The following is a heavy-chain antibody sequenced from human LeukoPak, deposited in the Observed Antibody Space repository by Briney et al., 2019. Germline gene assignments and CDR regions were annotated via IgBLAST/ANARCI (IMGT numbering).Heavy chain of an antibody. CDR2: VSGRDTST. V-gene: IGHV3-23*01. CDR1: GFTFSNYA. D-gene: IGHD3-9*01. CDR3: AKWGDYDVLTGYYDSDY. Sequence: GASLRLSCAASGFTFSNYAMSWVRQAPGKGLEWVSAVSGRDTSTYYTDSVKGRFTISRDNSKNTLYLQMNSLSTEDTDIYYCAKWGDYDVLTGYYDSDYWGQGTLVTVSS. J-gene: IGHJ4*02.